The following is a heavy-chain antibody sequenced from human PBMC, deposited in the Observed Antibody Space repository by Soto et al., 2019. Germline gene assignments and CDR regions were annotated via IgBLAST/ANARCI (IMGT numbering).Heavy chain of an antibody. J-gene: IGHJ6*02. CDR2: ISGSGGST. CDR1: GFTFSSYA. CDR3: AKSVGATTSYYGMDV. Sequence: PGGSLRLSCAASGFTFSSYAMSWVRQAPGKGLEWVSAISGSGGSTYYADSVKGRFTISRDNSKNTLYLQMNSLRAEDTAVYYCAKSVGATTSYYGMDVWGQGTTVTVSS. V-gene: IGHV3-23*01. D-gene: IGHD1-26*01.